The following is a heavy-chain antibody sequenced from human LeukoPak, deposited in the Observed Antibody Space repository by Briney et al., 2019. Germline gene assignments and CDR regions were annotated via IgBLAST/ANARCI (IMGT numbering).Heavy chain of an antibody. CDR1: GGSFSGYY. V-gene: IGHV4-34*01. D-gene: IGHD3-10*01. CDR2: INHSGST. J-gene: IGHJ4*02. CDR3: ARLYGSGSYYRH. Sequence: SETQSLTCAVYGGSFSGYYWSWIRQPPGKGLEWIGEINHSGSTNYNPSLKSRVIISVDTSKNQFSLKLSSVTAADTAVYYCARLYGSGSYYRHWGQGILVTVSS.